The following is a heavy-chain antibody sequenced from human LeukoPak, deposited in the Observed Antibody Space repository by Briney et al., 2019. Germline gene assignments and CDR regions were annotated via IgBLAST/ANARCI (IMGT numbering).Heavy chain of an antibody. J-gene: IGHJ5*02. Sequence: PSETLSLTCTVSGGSISSSNWWSWVRQPPGKGLEWIGEIYHSGSTNYNPSLKSRVTISVDKSKNQFSLKLSSVTAADTAVYYCARVLGSSWYWGWFDPWGQGTLVTVSS. CDR2: IYHSGST. CDR1: GGSISSSNW. CDR3: ARVLGSSWYWGWFDP. D-gene: IGHD6-13*01. V-gene: IGHV4-4*02.